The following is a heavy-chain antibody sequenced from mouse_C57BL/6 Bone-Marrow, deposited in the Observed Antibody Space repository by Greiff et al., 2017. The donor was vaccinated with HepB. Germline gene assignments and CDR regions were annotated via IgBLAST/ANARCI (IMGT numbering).Heavy chain of an antibody. D-gene: IGHD2-10*01. CDR3: ARGLLPYAMDY. Sequence: EVQLQESGPGLVKPSQSLSLTCSVTGYSITSGYYWNWIRQFPGNKLEWMGYISYDGSNNYNPSLKNPTSITRDTSKNQFFLKLNSVTTEDTATYYCARGLLPYAMDYWGQGTSVTVSS. J-gene: IGHJ4*01. CDR2: ISYDGSN. CDR1: GYSITSGYY. V-gene: IGHV3-6*01.